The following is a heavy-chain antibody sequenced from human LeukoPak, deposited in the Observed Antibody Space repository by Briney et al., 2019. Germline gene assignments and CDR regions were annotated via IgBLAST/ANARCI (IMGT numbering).Heavy chain of an antibody. V-gene: IGHV3-74*01. CDR1: GFTFSSSW. J-gene: IGHJ4*02. D-gene: IGHD1-26*01. Sequence: PGGSLRPSCAASGFTFSSSWMDWVRQPPGKGRVWVSRIISDGSSTSYADSVKGRFTISRDNAKSTLYLQMNSLRAEDTAVYYCARDSIVGATPFDYWGQGTLVTVSS. CDR3: ARDSIVGATPFDY. CDR2: IISDGSST.